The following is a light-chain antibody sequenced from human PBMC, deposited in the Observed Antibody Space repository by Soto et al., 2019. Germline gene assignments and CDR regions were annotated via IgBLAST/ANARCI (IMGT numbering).Light chain of an antibody. V-gene: IGKV3-20*01. CDR1: QSFSSSY. CDR3: QHHAGSPA. Sequence: VLTQFPGTQSLSTGERATLSCRASQSFSSSYVAWYQQKPGQAPRLLIYGASSRATGIPERISSSGSGTDFTLTISRLDPEDFGMYYCQHHAGSPAFGQGTKVDIK. CDR2: GAS. J-gene: IGKJ1*01.